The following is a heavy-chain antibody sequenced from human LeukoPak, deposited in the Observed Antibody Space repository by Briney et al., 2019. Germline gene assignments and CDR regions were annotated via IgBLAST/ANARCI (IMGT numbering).Heavy chain of an antibody. CDR3: ARGPGEWELPTHFDY. J-gene: IGHJ4*02. V-gene: IGHV1-18*01. CDR2: ISAYNGNT. Sequence: ASVKVSCKASGYTFTSYGISWVRQAPGQGLEWMGWISAYNGNTNYAQKLQGRVTMTTDTSTSTAYMELRSLRSDDTAVYYCARGPGEWELPTHFDYWGQGTLVTVSS. D-gene: IGHD1-26*01. CDR1: GYTFTSYG.